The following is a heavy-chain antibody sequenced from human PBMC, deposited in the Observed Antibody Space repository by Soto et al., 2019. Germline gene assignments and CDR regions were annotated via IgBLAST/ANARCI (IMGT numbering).Heavy chain of an antibody. Sequence: ASVKVSCKTSGYTFTSYYMHWVRQAPGQGLEWMGIINPSGGSTSYAQKFQGRVTMTRDNSKNTLYLQMNSLRAEDTAVYYCAKDLLDSSSWYAPFDYWGQGTLVTVSS. D-gene: IGHD6-13*01. CDR1: GYTFTSYY. CDR3: AKDLLDSSSWYAPFDY. V-gene: IGHV1-46*01. CDR2: INPSGGST. J-gene: IGHJ4*02.